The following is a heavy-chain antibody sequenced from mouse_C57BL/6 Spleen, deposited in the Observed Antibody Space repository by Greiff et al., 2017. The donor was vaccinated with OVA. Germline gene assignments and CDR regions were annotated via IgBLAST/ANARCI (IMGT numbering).Heavy chain of an antibody. J-gene: IGHJ4*01. D-gene: IGHD1-1*01. CDR1: GYTFTGYW. V-gene: IGHV1-9*01. CDR2: IFPGNGST. Sequence: QVQLKQSGAELMKPGASVKLSCKATGYTFTGYWIDWVKQRPGHGLEWIGEIFPGNGSTNYNEKFKGKATFTADASSNTAYMQLSSLTTEDSAVDYCGGGGNYYGSSYDAMDDWGQGTSVTVSS. CDR3: GGGGNYYGSSYDAMDD.